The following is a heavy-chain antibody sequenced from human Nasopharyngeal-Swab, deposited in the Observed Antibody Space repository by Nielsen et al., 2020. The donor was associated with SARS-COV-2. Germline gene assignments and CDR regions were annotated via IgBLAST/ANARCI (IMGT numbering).Heavy chain of an antibody. D-gene: IGHD3-3*01. V-gene: IGHV3-7*01. Sequence: GGSLRLSCVASGFTFSSYGMHWVRQAPGKGPEWVANIKQDGSELYYVDSVKGRFTISRDNAKNSLFLQMNSLRAEDTAVYYCARDRTDYDFWSHYYTYYLDFWGQGTLVTVSS. CDR1: GFTFSSYG. J-gene: IGHJ4*02. CDR2: IKQDGSEL. CDR3: ARDRTDYDFWSHYYTYYLDF.